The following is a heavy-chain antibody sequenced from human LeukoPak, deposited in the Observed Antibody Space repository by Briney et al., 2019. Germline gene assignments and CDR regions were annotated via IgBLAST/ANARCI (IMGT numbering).Heavy chain of an antibody. D-gene: IGHD3-22*01. V-gene: IGHV4-30-2*01. CDR3: ATTPNFGSGYPRYFFDY. Sequence: PSQTLSLTCTVSGVSIRSGGYYWHWLRQPPGKGLEWIGYIYHSGSTYYNPSLKSRVTISVDRSKNQFSLKLSSVTAADTAVYFCATTPNFGSGYPRYFFDYWGQGILVTVSS. CDR2: IYHSGST. J-gene: IGHJ4*02. CDR1: GVSIRSGGYY.